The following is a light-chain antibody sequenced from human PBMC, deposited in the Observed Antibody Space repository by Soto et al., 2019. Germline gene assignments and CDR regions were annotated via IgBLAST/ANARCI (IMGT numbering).Light chain of an antibody. Sequence: EIVLTQSPGTLSLSPEERATLSCRASQSVSSSYLAWYQQKPGQAPRLLIYGASSRATGIPDRFSGSGSGTDFTLTISRLEPEHFAVYYCQQYGSSPRYTFGQGTKLEIK. CDR1: QSVSSSY. J-gene: IGKJ2*01. CDR3: QQYGSSPRYT. CDR2: GAS. V-gene: IGKV3-20*01.